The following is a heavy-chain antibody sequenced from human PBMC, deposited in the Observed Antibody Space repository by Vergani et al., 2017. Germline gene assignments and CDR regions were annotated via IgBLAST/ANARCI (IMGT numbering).Heavy chain of an antibody. J-gene: IGHJ6*02. Sequence: QVQLVQSGAEVKKTGSSVKVSCKASGGPFKNSAFRLVRQVPGQGLELMGRIITFFGTTDYAQKFQGRFTIIADEFTKTVDMQLSNLRSEDTAVYYCARDKNIYYGSGSWGMDVWGQGTTVTVSS. D-gene: IGHD3-10*01. CDR2: IITFFGTT. CDR3: ARDKNIYYGSGSWGMDV. CDR1: GGPFKNSA. V-gene: IGHV1-69*13.